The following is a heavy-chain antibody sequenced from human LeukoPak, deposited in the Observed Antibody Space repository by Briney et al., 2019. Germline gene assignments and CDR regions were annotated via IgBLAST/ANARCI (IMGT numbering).Heavy chain of an antibody. CDR2: IHYSGST. J-gene: IGHJ5*02. Sequence: PSETLSLTCTVSGGSISGYYWSWIRQPPGQGLEWIGYIHYSGSTDYNPSLKGRVTISLDMYKNQFSLKINSMTAADTAVYYCAREGQWLPDWFDPWGQGTLVTVSS. D-gene: IGHD6-19*01. CDR3: AREGQWLPDWFDP. V-gene: IGHV4-59*01. CDR1: GGSISGYY.